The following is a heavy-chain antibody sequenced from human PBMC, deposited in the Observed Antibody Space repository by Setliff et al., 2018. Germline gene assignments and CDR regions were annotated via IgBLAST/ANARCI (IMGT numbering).Heavy chain of an antibody. V-gene: IGHV3-48*04. Sequence: GGSLRLSCAASGFTFSNAWMSWVRQAPGKGLEWVSYISSSSHIISYADSVKGRFTVSRDNAKNSLYLQMNSLRAEDTAVYYCARCTGGDCYLDAFDIWGQGTMVTVSS. J-gene: IGHJ3*02. D-gene: IGHD2-21*02. CDR1: GFTFSNAW. CDR3: ARCTGGDCYLDAFDI. CDR2: ISSSSHII.